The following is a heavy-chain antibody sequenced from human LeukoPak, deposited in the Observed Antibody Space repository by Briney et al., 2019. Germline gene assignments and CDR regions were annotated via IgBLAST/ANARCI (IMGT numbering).Heavy chain of an antibody. V-gene: IGHV3-23*01. CDR1: GFTFSSYA. CDR3: AKRTPYSSGSYYFDY. D-gene: IGHD3-22*01. Sequence: GGSLILSCEVSGFTFSSYAMSWVRQAPGKGQEWVSAISGSGGTTNYADSVKGRLTISRDNSQNTLYLQMNSLRAEDTAVYYCAKRTPYSSGSYYFDYWGRGTLVTVSS. CDR2: ISGSGGTT. J-gene: IGHJ4*02.